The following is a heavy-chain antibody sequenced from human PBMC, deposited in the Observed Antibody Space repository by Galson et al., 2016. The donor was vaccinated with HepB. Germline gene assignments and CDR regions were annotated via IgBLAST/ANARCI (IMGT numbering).Heavy chain of an antibody. J-gene: IGHJ6*02. CDR1: GHSFSRFW. D-gene: IGHD3-10*01. Sequence: QSGAEVTKPGESLKISCKGSGHSFSRFWIAWVRHMPGKGLEWLGIIYPGDSDTRYSPSFEGQVTISVDKSINTAFLQWSSLKVSDTAIYYCARFERGVATTGSYYYNGMDVWGQGTTATVSS. CDR2: IYPGDSDT. V-gene: IGHV5-51*01. CDR3: ARFERGVATTGSYYYNGMDV.